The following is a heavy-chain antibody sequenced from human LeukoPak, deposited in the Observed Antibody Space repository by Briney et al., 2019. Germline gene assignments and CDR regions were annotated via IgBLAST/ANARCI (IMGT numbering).Heavy chain of an antibody. J-gene: IGHJ4*02. CDR1: GGSISSYY. CDR2: MYYSGST. CDR3: AGVSSAGDYVY. Sequence: SETLSLTCTVSGGSISSYYWSWIRQPPGKGLEWIGYMYYSGSTNYNPSLKSRVTISVDTSKNQFSLKLSSVTAADTAVYYCAGVSSAGDYVYWGQGTLVTVSS. V-gene: IGHV4-59*01. D-gene: IGHD4-17*01.